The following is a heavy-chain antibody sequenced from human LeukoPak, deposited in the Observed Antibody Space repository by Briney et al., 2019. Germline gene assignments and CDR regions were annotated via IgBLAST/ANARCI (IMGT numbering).Heavy chain of an antibody. Sequence: PSETLSLTCTVSGGSISSGDYYWSWIRQPPGKGLEWIGEINHSGSTNYNPSLKSRVTISVDTSKNQFSLKLSSVTAADTAVYYCASIVVVTGIHDYWGQGTLVTVSS. D-gene: IGHD2-21*02. CDR3: ASIVVVTGIHDY. V-gene: IGHV4-39*07. J-gene: IGHJ4*02. CDR1: GGSISSGDYY. CDR2: INHSGST.